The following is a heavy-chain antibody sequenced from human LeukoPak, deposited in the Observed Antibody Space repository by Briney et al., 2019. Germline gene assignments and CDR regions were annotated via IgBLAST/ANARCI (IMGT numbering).Heavy chain of an antibody. CDR2: VYFDGGT. D-gene: IGHD3-16*01. V-gene: IGHV4-39*07. J-gene: IGHJ5*02. CDR1: GGSVTTGTYH. CDR3: ARDHYYDGRGRFDP. Sequence: AETLSLTCSVSGGSVTTGTYHRAWIRQPPEKGLEWIGSVYFDGGTHYNRSLQSRVAISVDTSKNQYSLRLSSVTAADTAVYYCARDHYYDGRGRFDPWGQGTLVTVSS.